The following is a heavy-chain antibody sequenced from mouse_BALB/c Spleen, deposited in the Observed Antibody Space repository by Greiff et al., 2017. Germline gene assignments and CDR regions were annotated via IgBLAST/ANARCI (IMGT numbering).Heavy chain of an antibody. CDR2: IWTGGGT. CDR1: GFSLTSYD. V-gene: IGHV2-9-2*01. D-gene: IGHD1-1*01. CDR3: VRAYYYGSQAWFAY. Sequence: QLQQSGPGLVAPSQSLSITCTVSGFSLTSYDISWIRQPPGKGLEWLGVIWTGGGTNYNSAFMSRLSISKDNSKSQVFLKMNSLQTDDTAIYYCVRAYYYGSQAWFAYWGQGTLVTVSA. J-gene: IGHJ3*01.